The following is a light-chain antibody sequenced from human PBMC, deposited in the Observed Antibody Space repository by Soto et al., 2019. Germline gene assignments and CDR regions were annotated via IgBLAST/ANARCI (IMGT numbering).Light chain of an antibody. J-gene: IGKJ5*01. CDR2: TAS. Sequence: DIQMTQSPSSLSASVGDRVTITCRASQSMSSYLNWYQQKPGKAPNLLMYTASNLQSGVPSRFSGSGSGTDFTLTISSLQPEDFATYYCQQSYSTPISFGQGTRLEI. CDR1: QSMSSY. V-gene: IGKV1-39*01. CDR3: QQSYSTPIS.